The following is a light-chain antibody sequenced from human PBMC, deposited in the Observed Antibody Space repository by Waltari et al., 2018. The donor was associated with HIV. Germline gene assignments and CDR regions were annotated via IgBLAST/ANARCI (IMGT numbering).Light chain of an antibody. Sequence: QSALTQPASVSGSPGQSITISCTGTSSDVSGYNYVPWYQQHPGKAPKLMLYEDSNRPSRVSIRFSCAKSDNTASLTISGLQAEDEADYYCSSYTSSSTLVFGTGTKVTVL. CDR3: SSYTSSSTLV. CDR2: EDS. CDR1: SSDVSGYNY. J-gene: IGLJ1*01. V-gene: IGLV2-14*01.